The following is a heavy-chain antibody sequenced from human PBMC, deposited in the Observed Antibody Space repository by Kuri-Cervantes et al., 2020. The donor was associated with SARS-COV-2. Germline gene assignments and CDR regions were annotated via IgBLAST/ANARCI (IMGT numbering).Heavy chain of an antibody. J-gene: IGHJ3*02. Sequence: GGSLRLSCAASGFTFSSYAMSWVRQAPGKGLEWVSYISSSSSTIYYADSVKGRFTISRDNAKNSLYLQMNSLRAEDTAVYYCAKDTYYDVWSGYYPRDAFDIWGQGTMVTVSS. V-gene: IGHV3-48*01. CDR2: ISSSSSTI. CDR3: AKDTYYDVWSGYYPRDAFDI. D-gene: IGHD3-3*01. CDR1: GFTFSSYA.